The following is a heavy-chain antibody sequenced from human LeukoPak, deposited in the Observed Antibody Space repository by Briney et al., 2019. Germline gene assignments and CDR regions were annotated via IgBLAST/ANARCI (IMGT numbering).Heavy chain of an antibody. Sequence: GGSLKISCKGSGYSFTSYWIGCGRQMPGEGVEWRGVIHPSDADTRYSRSFQGQVTISAAKSSTTAYLQWSSPKASDTAMYSCATDYYDSGTYSWGQGTLVTVSS. CDR3: ATDYYDSGTYS. CDR2: IHPSDADT. J-gene: IGHJ5*02. V-gene: IGHV5-51*01. D-gene: IGHD3-16*01. CDR1: GYSFTSYW.